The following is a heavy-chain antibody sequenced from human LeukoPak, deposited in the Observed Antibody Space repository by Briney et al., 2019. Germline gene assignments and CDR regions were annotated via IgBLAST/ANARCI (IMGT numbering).Heavy chain of an antibody. CDR3: ARGGIGGWSYYFDY. CDR1: GYTFTDYY. D-gene: IGHD6-19*01. V-gene: IGHV1-2*06. Sequence: ASVKVSCKASGYTFTDYYLHWVRQAPGQGLEWMGRINPSSGGTNYAQKFQGRVTMTRDTSISTAYMELSRLRSDDTAVYYCARGGIGGWSYYFDYWGQGTLVTVSS. CDR2: INPSSGGT. J-gene: IGHJ4*02.